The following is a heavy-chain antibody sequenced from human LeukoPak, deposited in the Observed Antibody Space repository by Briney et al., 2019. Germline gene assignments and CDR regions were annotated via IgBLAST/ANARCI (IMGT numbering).Heavy chain of an antibody. CDR3: AKSGYNRFDY. D-gene: IGHD5-24*01. CDR2: ISGSGSGGST. Sequence: AGGSLRLSRAASGFTFSSSAMSWVRQAPGKGLEWVSDISGSGSGGSTYYADSVKGRFTISRDNSKNTLYLQMNSLRAEDTAVYYCAKSGYNRFDYWGQGTLVTVSS. J-gene: IGHJ4*02. V-gene: IGHV3-23*01. CDR1: GFTFSSSA.